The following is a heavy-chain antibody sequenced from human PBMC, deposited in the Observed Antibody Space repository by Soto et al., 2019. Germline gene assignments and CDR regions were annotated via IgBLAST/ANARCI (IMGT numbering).Heavy chain of an antibody. CDR1: GGSFSGYY. D-gene: IGHD2-2*01. CDR2: INHSGST. CDR3: AIQTTEEAFDDYQLHDVPNYFDY. J-gene: IGHJ4*02. Sequence: PSETLSLTCAVYGGSFSGYYWSWIRQPPGKGLEWIGEINHSGSTNYNPSLKSRVTISVDTSKNQFSLKLSSVTAADTAVYYCAIQTTEEAFDDYQLHDVPNYFDYWGQGTLVTVSS. V-gene: IGHV4-34*01.